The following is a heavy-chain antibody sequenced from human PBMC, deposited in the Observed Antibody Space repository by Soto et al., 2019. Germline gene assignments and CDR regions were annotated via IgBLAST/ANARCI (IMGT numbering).Heavy chain of an antibody. V-gene: IGHV3-23*01. CDR2: ISDSGGET. CDR1: GFTFSSSA. D-gene: IGHD1-26*01. J-gene: IGHJ4*02. Sequence: EVQLLESGGGLVQPGGSLRLSCVPSGFTFSSSAMSWVRQSPGTGLEWVSEISDSGGETYYADSVKGRFTISRDNSKNTLYLQMNTLRVEDTAAYYCAKIGTSSYYAEDYWGQGTRVTVSS. CDR3: AKIGTSSYYAEDY.